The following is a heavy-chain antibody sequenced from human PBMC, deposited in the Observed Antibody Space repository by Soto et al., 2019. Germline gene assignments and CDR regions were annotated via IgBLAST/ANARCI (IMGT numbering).Heavy chain of an antibody. Sequence: GSLRLSCAASGFTVGRYGMSWVRQAPGKGLEWVSAVSPNGQGIYYADSVRGRFTISRDFSKNTVFLHMDSLRAEDTAVYYCAKDRDYPRDYFHYWGQGTLVTVSS. D-gene: IGHD3-10*01. CDR2: VSPNGQGI. J-gene: IGHJ4*02. CDR3: AKDRDYPRDYFHY. CDR1: GFTVGRYG. V-gene: IGHV3-23*01.